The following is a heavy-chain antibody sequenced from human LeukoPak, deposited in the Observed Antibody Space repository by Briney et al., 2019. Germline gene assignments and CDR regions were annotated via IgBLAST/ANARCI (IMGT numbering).Heavy chain of an antibody. J-gene: IGHJ4*02. V-gene: IGHV3-74*01. CDR3: AKDPSMTTVTTPFDY. CDR2: INSDGSTT. CDR1: GFTFSSYW. Sequence: GGSLRLSCAASGFTFSSYWMHWVRQAPGKGLVWVSRINSDGSTTNYADSVKGRFTISRDNAKNTPYLQMNSLRAEDTAVYYCAKDPSMTTVTTPFDYWGQGTLVTVSS. D-gene: IGHD4-17*01.